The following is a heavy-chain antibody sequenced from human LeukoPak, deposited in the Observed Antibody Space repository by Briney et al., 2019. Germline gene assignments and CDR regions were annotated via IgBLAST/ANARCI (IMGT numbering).Heavy chain of an antibody. Sequence: QPGGSLRLSCAASGFTFSRYAMSWVRQAPGKGLEWISTINGNGGSTFYADSVKGRFTISRDNSKNTLYLQMNSLRVEDAAIYYCATYGDHNRNYDHYDMDVWGQGTTVTVSS. V-gene: IGHV3-23*01. CDR3: ATYGDHNRNYDHYDMDV. CDR1: GFTFSRYA. D-gene: IGHD4-17*01. CDR2: INGNGGST. J-gene: IGHJ6*02.